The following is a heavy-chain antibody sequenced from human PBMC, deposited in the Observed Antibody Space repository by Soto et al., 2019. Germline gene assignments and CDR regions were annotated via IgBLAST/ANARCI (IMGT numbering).Heavy chain of an antibody. V-gene: IGHV3-73*01. CDR2: MRSKANSYAT. J-gene: IGHJ6*02. CDR3: TRYLFHYPVDYGMDV. D-gene: IGHD5-12*01. CDR1: GFTFSGFE. Sequence: LRLSCAASGFTFSGFEMQWVRQASGKGLEWVGRMRSKANSYATAYGASVKGRFTVSRDDSKNTVYLQMNSLQTEDTAIYYCTRYLFHYPVDYGMDVWGQGTTVTVSS.